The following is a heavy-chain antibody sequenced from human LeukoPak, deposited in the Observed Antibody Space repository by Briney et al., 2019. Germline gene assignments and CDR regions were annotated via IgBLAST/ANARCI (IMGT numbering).Heavy chain of an antibody. CDR3: ARHRIARYYDILTGAFDI. Sequence: SETLSLTCTVSGGSISSSSYYWGWIRQPPGKGLEWIGSIYYSGSTNYNPSLKSRVTISVDTSKNQFSLKLSSVTAADTAVYYCARHRIARYYDILTGAFDIWGQGTMVTVSS. CDR1: GGSISSSSYY. D-gene: IGHD3-9*01. V-gene: IGHV4-39*01. CDR2: IYYSGST. J-gene: IGHJ3*02.